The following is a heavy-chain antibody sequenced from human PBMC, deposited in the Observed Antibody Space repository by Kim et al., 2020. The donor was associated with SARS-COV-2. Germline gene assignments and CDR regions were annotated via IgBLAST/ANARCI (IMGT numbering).Heavy chain of an antibody. CDR2: FYSDAARAYYGSAT. Sequence: GGSLRLSCAASGFTFSNYAMTWVRQAPGKGLEWVSIFYSDAARAYYGSATYYADSVKGRFTISRDNSKNTLYLQINSLRAEDTAVYYCGRFDS. V-gene: IGHV3-23*03. CDR3: GRFDS. J-gene: IGHJ5*01. CDR1: GFTFSNYA.